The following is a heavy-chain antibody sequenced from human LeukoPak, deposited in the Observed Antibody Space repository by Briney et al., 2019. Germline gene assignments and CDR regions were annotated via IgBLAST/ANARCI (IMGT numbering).Heavy chain of an antibody. J-gene: IGHJ5*02. Sequence: GGSLRLPCAASGFTFSSYAMSWVRQVPGKGLAWVSAISGSGGSTYYADSVKGRFTISRDNSKNTLYLQMNSLRAEDTAVYYCANSRDSSGPWGQGTLVTVSS. D-gene: IGHD6-6*01. CDR3: ANSRDSSGP. V-gene: IGHV3-23*01. CDR1: GFTFSSYA. CDR2: ISGSGGST.